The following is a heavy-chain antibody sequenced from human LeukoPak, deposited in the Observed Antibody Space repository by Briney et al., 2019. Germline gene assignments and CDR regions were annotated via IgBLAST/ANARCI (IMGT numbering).Heavy chain of an antibody. CDR2: INHSGST. D-gene: IGHD2-15*01. CDR3: ARGCPWMVATKGLNWFNP. V-gene: IGHV4-34*01. CDR1: GGSFSGYY. J-gene: IGHJ5*02. Sequence: SETLSLTCAVYGGSFSGYYWSWIRQPPGKGLEWIGEINHSGSTNYNPSLKSRVTISADTSKNQFSLKLSSVTAADTAVYYCARGCPWMVATKGLNWFNPWGQGTLVTVSS.